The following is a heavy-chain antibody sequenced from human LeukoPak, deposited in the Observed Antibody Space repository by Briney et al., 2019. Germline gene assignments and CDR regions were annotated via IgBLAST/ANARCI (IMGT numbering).Heavy chain of an antibody. Sequence: GRSLRLSCAASGFTFSSYAMHWVRQAPGKGLEWVAVISYDGSNKYYADSVKGRFTISRDNSKNTLYLQMNCLRAEDTAVYYCARGHIVATIGYYDSSGYYIHWGQGTLVTVSS. CDR2: ISYDGSNK. CDR3: ARGHIVATIGYYDSSGYYIH. V-gene: IGHV3-30*01. CDR1: GFTFSSYA. J-gene: IGHJ4*02. D-gene: IGHD3-22*01.